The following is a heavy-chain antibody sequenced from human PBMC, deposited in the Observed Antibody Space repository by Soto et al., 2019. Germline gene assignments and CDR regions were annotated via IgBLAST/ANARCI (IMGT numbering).Heavy chain of an antibody. V-gene: IGHV3-48*02. CDR2: ISSSSSTI. CDR1: GFTFSSYS. Sequence: HPGGTLRLSCAASGFTFSSYSMNWVRQAPGKGLEWVSYISSSSSTIYYADSVKGRFTISRDNAKNSLYLQMNSLRDEDTAVYYCTFCYYYDSSGYPDGIDVWGQGTTV. J-gene: IGHJ6*02. D-gene: IGHD3-22*01. CDR3: TFCYYYDSSGYPDGIDV.